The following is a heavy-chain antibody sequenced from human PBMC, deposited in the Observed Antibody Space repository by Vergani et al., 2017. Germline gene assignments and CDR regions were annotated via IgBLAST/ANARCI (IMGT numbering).Heavy chain of an antibody. D-gene: IGHD5-12*01. CDR2: IWYDGSNK. CDR3: AKCHGYALADV. V-gene: IGHV3-33*06. Sequence: QVQLVESGGGVVQPGRSLRLSCAASGFTFSSYGMHWVRQAPGKGLEWVAVIWYDGSNKYYADSVKGRFTISRDNSKNTLYLQMNSLRAEDTAVYYCAKCHGYALADVWGQGTTVTVSS. CDR1: GFTFSSYG. J-gene: IGHJ6*02.